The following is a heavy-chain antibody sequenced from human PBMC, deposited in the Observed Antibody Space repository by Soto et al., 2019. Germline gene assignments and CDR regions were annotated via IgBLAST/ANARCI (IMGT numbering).Heavy chain of an antibody. CDR3: ASEYSSSSYYYYGMDV. J-gene: IGHJ6*02. CDR2: IYYSGST. V-gene: IGHV4-61*01. CDR1: GGSVSSGSYY. D-gene: IGHD6-6*01. Sequence: SETLSLPCTVSGGSVSSGSYYWSWIRQPPGKGLEWIGDIYYSGSTNYNPSLKSRVPISVDTSKNQFSLKLSSVTAADTAVYYCASEYSSSSYYYYGMDVWGQGTTVTVSS.